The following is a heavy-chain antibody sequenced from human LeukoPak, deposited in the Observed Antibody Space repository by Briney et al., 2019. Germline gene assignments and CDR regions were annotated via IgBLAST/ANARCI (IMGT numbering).Heavy chain of an antibody. D-gene: IGHD6-19*01. Sequence: SETLSLTCTVSGGSISGYYWSWIRQPPGKGLEWIAYISDIGSINYNPSLKSRVTISLDTSKNQFSLKLSSVTAADTAVYYCARNSAETYSSGWPFDYWGQGTLVTVSS. CDR1: GGSISGYY. CDR2: ISDIGSI. V-gene: IGHV4-59*08. CDR3: ARNSAETYSSGWPFDY. J-gene: IGHJ4*02.